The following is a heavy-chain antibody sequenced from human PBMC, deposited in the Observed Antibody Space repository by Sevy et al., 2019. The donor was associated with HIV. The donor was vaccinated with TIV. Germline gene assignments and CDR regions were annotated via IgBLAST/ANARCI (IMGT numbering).Heavy chain of an antibody. CDR3: ATVNYDFWSGYYPNDAFDI. D-gene: IGHD3-3*01. V-gene: IGHV4-59*12. J-gene: IGHJ3*02. CDR2: IYYSGST. Sequence: SGTLSLTCTVSGGSISSYYWSWIRQPPGKGLEWIGYIYYSGSTNYNPSLKSRVTISVDTSKNQFSLKLSSVTAADTAVYYCATVNYDFWSGYYPNDAFDIWGQGTMVTVSS. CDR1: GGSISSYY.